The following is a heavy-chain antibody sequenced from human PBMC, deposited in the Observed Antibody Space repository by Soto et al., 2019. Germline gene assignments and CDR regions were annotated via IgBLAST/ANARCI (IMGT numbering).Heavy chain of an antibody. V-gene: IGHV3-49*02. CDR3: TRAESPNVAYFFDS. D-gene: IGHD3-10*01. Sequence: SXSLARTVSVLRFENASIKWVRQAPAKGLEWVGLIRNQTYNGAPEYAASIKGRFTISRDDSKNIGYLQMNSLKTEDSAVYFCTRAESPNVAYFFDSWRQGNLCTVSS. CDR1: VLRFENAS. J-gene: IGHJ4*02. CDR2: IRNQTYNGAP.